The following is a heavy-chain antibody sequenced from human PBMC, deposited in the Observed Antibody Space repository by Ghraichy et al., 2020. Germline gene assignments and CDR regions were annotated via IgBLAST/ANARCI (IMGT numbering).Heavy chain of an antibody. CDR2: IDYSGRA. CDR1: GGSIYSSHYY. Sequence: SQTLSLTCNVSGGSIYSSHYYWGLIRQPPGKGLEWIGSIDYSGRAYYNPSLESRLTMSLDTSKNQFSLKMKSVTVADMALYYCARQSRFYYYAMDVWGQGSTVIVSS. V-gene: IGHV4-39*01. CDR3: ARQSRFYYYAMDV. D-gene: IGHD3-3*01. J-gene: IGHJ6*02.